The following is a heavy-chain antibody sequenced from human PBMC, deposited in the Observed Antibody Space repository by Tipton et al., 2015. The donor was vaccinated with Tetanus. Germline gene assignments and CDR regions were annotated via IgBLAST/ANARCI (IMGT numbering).Heavy chain of an antibody. CDR3: ARVNYDSKDFSDY. J-gene: IGHJ4*02. CDR2: ISASGHPI. V-gene: IGHV3-11*01. CDR1: GFSLSDYW. Sequence: SLRLSCAASGFSLSDYWMSWIRQTPGKGLEWVAYISASGHPIFYTDSAKGRFTISTDNTKNHLYLQMNSLRVEDTGLYFCARVNYDSKDFSDYWGQGTLISVSS. D-gene: IGHD3-3*01.